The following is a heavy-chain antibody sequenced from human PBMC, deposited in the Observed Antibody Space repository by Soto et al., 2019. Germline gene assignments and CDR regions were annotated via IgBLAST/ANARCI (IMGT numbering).Heavy chain of an antibody. Sequence: ASVKVSCKASGYTFTGYYMHWVRQAPGQVLEWMGWINPNSGGTNYAQKFQGRVTMTRDTSISTAYMELSRLRSDDTAVYYCARVVRRNTVVTRYYYGMDVWGQGTTVTVSS. CDR2: INPNSGGT. V-gene: IGHV1-2*02. CDR1: GYTFTGYY. D-gene: IGHD2-21*02. CDR3: ARVVRRNTVVTRYYYGMDV. J-gene: IGHJ6*02.